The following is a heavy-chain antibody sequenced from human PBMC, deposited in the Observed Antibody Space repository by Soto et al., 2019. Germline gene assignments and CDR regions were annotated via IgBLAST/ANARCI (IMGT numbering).Heavy chain of an antibody. CDR1: GFTFISYA. V-gene: IGHV3-23*01. D-gene: IGHD5-18*01. J-gene: IGHJ4*02. CDR2: ISGSDGRT. CDR3: AKGVSQYTPLALFDY. Sequence: WGSLRLSCAASGFTFISYAIILFRHSPLRGLEWVSTISGSDGRTYSTDSVKGRFTISRDNSRNTAYLQMNSLRVEDTAVYYCAKGVSQYTPLALFDYWGRGTLVTVSS.